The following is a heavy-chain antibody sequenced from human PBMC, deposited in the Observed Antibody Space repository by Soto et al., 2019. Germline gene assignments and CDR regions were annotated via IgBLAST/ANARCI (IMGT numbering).Heavy chain of an antibody. D-gene: IGHD4-4*01. CDR3: ARDGSDYNNLFDY. V-gene: IGHV3-33*01. CDR2: IWYDGSNK. J-gene: IGHJ4*02. Sequence: QVQLVESGGGVVQPGRSLRLSCAASGFTFSSYGMHWVRQAPGKGLEWVAVIWYDGSNKYYADSVKGRFTISRDNSKNTLYLQMNSLRAEDTAMYFCARDGSDYNNLFDYWGQGTLVTVSS. CDR1: GFTFSSYG.